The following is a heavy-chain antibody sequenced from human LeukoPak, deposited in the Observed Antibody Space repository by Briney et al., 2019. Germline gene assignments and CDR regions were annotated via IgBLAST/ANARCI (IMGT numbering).Heavy chain of an antibody. CDR3: ARDQADGGPIAFDI. D-gene: IGHD3-10*01. CDR2: ISSSASTI. V-gene: IGHV3-11*04. J-gene: IGHJ3*02. CDR1: GFTFSDYY. Sequence: GGSLRLSCAASGFTFSDYYMSWIRQAPGKGPEWVSYISSSASTIYYADSVKGRFTVSRDNAKNSLYLQMNSLRAEDTAVYYCARDQADGGPIAFDIWGQGTMVTVSS.